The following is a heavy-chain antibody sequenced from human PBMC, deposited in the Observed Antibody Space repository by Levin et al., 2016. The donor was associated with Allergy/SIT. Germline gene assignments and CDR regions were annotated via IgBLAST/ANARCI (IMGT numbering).Heavy chain of an antibody. J-gene: IGHJ6*02. CDR1: GFIFSGYA. Sequence: GESLKISCVASGFIFSGYAIHWVRQAPGKGLEWLAVIAYDGNKTYTADSVKGRITFSRDNSRNTLSLHLSGLTNEDTAVYFCARDPRYCSGGTCSYHGMDLWGQGTTVIVS. CDR3: ARDPRYCSGGTCSYHGMDL. D-gene: IGHD2-15*01. V-gene: IGHV3-30*02. CDR2: IAYDGNKT.